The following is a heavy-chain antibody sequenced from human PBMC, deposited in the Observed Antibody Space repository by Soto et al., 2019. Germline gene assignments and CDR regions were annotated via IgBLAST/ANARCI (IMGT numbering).Heavy chain of an antibody. Sequence: ASVKVSCKASGYTFTSYGISWVRQAPGQGLEWMGWISAYNGNTNYAQKLQGRVTMTTDTSTSTAYVELRSLRSDDTAVYYCAWAYCGGDCYTNWFDPWGQGTLVTVSS. CDR1: GYTFTSYG. CDR2: ISAYNGNT. D-gene: IGHD2-21*02. J-gene: IGHJ5*02. CDR3: AWAYCGGDCYTNWFDP. V-gene: IGHV1-18*04.